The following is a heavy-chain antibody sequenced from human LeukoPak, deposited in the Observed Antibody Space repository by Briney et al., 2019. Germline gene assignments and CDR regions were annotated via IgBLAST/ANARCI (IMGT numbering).Heavy chain of an antibody. Sequence: SETLSLTCAVYGGSFSGYYWSWIRQPPGKGLEWIGEINHSGSTNYNPPLKSRVTISVDTSKNQFSLKLSSVTAADTAVYYCARGSTAGLLWFGELSVLFDYWGQGTLVTVSS. CDR3: ARGSTAGLLWFGELSVLFDY. D-gene: IGHD3-10*01. CDR2: INHSGST. J-gene: IGHJ4*02. CDR1: GGSFSGYY. V-gene: IGHV4-34*01.